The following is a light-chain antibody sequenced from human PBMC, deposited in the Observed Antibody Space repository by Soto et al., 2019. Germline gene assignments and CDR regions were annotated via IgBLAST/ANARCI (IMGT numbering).Light chain of an antibody. CDR2: QTS. J-gene: IGKJ1*01. CDR3: QQYGSSPST. V-gene: IGKV3D-20*01. CDR1: QYITTR. Sequence: IVKTHSPATLAWFPGDGVTLSCRASQYITTRLAWYQPRPGQAARCNSYQTSIGAAGSPARFSGSGPGTDFTLPISGLEPEDFAVYYWQQYGSSPSTFGQRTKVNIK.